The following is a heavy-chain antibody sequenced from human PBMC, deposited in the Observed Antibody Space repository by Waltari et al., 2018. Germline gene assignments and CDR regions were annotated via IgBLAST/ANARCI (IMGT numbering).Heavy chain of an antibody. V-gene: IGHV1-69*05. CDR1: GGTFSSYA. CDR3: ATFTYCSGGSCFDY. J-gene: IGHJ4*02. Sequence: QVQLVQSGAEVKKPGSSVTVSCKASGGTFSSYAISWVRQAPGQGLEWMGGIIPIFGTANYAQKFQGRVTITTDESTSTAYMELSSLRSEDTAVYYCATFTYCSGGSCFDYWGQGTLVTVSS. D-gene: IGHD2-15*01. CDR2: IIPIFGTA.